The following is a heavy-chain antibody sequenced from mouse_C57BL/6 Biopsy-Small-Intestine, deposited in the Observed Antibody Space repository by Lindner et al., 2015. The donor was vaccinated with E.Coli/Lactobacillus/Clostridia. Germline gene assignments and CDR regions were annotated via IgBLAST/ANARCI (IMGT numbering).Heavy chain of an antibody. CDR3: ATPDSTSSSWYYFDY. CDR2: INPSGGST. CDR1: GYTFTSYY. D-gene: IGHD6-1*01. J-gene: IGHJ2*01. Sequence: SVKVSCKASGYTFTSYYMHWVRQAPGQGLEWMGIINPSGGSTSYAQKFQGRVTMTRDTSTSTVYMELSSLRSEDTAVYYRATPDSTSSSWYYFDYWGQGTLVTVSS. V-gene: IGHV1-64*01.